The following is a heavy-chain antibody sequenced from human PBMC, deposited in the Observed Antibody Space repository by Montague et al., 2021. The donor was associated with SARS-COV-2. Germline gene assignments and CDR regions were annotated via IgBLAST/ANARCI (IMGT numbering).Heavy chain of an antibody. CDR3: ARVVVAATGSLDY. V-gene: IGHV4-4*07. Sequence: STNYNPSLKSRVTMSVDTSKNQFSLKLSSVTAADTAVYYCARVVVAATGSLDYWGQGTLVTVSS. D-gene: IGHD2-15*01. CDR2: ST. J-gene: IGHJ4*02.